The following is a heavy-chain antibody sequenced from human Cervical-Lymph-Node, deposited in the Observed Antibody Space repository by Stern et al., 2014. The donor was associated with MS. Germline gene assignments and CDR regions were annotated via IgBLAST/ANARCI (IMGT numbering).Heavy chain of an antibody. CDR2: INGRGNYI. Sequence: VQPVEFGGGLVKPGGSLRLSCAGSGFTFTTYTMNWVRQAPGKGLEWVSSINGRGNYIYYADSVKGRFTLSRDNAKNSLYLQMNSLRGDDTAVYYCAREDGVVGATSSFDYWGQGTPVTVSS. CDR3: AREDGVVGATSSFDY. D-gene: IGHD1-26*01. V-gene: IGHV3-21*01. CDR1: GFTFTTYT. J-gene: IGHJ4*02.